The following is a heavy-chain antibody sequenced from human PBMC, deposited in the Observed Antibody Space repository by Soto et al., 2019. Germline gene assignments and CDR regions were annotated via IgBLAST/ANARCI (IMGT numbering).Heavy chain of an antibody. V-gene: IGHV4-31*03. CDR3: ARDHKTDYYDFWSGPPTAGYYYYYGMDV. CDR1: GGSISSGGYY. CDR2: IYYSGST. D-gene: IGHD3-3*01. J-gene: IGHJ6*02. Sequence: SETLSLTCTVSGGSISSGGYYWSWIRQHPGKGLEWIGYIYYSGSTYYNPSLKSRVTISVDTSKNQFSLKLSSVTAADTAVYYCARDHKTDYYDFWSGPPTAGYYYYYGMDVWGQGTTVTVS.